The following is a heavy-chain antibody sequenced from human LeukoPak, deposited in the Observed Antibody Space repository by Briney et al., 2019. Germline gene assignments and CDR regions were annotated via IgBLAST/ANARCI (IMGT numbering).Heavy chain of an antibody. J-gene: IGHJ4*02. D-gene: IGHD2/OR15-2a*01. CDR2: ISGTGGST. CDR1: GFTFSNYA. CDR3: AKVVAGNIDYYFDY. V-gene: IGHV3-23*01. Sequence: GGSLRLSCTVSGFTFSNYAMSWVRQAPGKGLEWVAGISGTGGSTHYADSVKGRFTISRDNSKNTVYLQMRNLRVEHTAVYYCAKVVAGNIDYYFDYWGQGILVAVSS.